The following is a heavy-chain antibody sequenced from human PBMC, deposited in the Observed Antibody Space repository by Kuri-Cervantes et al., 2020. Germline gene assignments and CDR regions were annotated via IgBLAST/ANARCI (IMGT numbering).Heavy chain of an antibody. CDR1: GFTFSSYA. J-gene: IGHJ6*02. Sequence: GGSLRLSCAASGFTFSSYAMSWVRQAPGKGLEWVANIKQDGSEKYYVDSVKGRFTISRDNAKNSLYLQMNSLRAEDTAVYYCARAMDTVYYYGMDVWGQGTTVTVSS. CDR3: ARAMDTVYYYGMDV. CDR2: IKQDGSEK. V-gene: IGHV3-7*01. D-gene: IGHD5-18*01.